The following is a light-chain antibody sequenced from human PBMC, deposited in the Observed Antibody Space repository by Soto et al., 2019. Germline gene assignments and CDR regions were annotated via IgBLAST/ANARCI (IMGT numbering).Light chain of an antibody. CDR3: QQFNSYTIT. Sequence: DIQITQSPSTLSASVGDRVTITCRASQSVGSWLAWYKQKPGKAPKLLIYKASRLDSGVPSRFSGSEAGTEFTLTISNLQPDDFATYYCQQFNSYTITFGQGTRLENK. CDR1: QSVGSW. CDR2: KAS. V-gene: IGKV1-5*03. J-gene: IGKJ5*01.